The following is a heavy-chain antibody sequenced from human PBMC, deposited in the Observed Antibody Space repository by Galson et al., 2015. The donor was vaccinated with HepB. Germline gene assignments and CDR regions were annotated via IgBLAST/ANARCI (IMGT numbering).Heavy chain of an antibody. CDR1: GYTFTAYF. Sequence: SVKVSCKASGYTFTAYFMHWVRQAPGQGLEWMGRINPNSGVTRFAQNFQGRVTMTRDTSSSTAYMDLSSLRPDDTAVYYCARHLALPPRHDYLNYWGQGALVTVSS. CDR3: ARHLALPPRHDYLNY. V-gene: IGHV1-2*06. CDR2: INPNSGVT. D-gene: IGHD2-21*02. J-gene: IGHJ4*02.